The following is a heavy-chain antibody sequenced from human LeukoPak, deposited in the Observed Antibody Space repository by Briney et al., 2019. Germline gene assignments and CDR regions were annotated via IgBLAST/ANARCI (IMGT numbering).Heavy chain of an antibody. D-gene: IGHD3-10*01. Sequence: SVKVSCQASGGTFSSYAISWVRQAPGQGLEWMGGIIPIFGTANYAQKFQGRVTITADESTSTAYMELSSLRSEDTAVYYCAREGDYYGSGSYYTFDYWGQGTLVTVSS. J-gene: IGHJ4*02. CDR2: IIPIFGTA. V-gene: IGHV1-69*13. CDR1: GGTFSSYA. CDR3: AREGDYYGSGSYYTFDY.